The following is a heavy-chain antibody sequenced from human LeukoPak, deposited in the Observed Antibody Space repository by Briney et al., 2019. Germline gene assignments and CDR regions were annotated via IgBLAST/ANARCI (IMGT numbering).Heavy chain of an antibody. D-gene: IGHD3-3*01. CDR1: GGSISSYY. CDR3: ARDRGDYDFWSGYYGGYYYYGMDV. V-gene: IGHV4-59*01. CDR2: IYYSGST. J-gene: IGHJ6*02. Sequence: SETLSLTCTVSGGSISSYYWSWIRQPPGKGLEWIGYIYYSGSTNYNPSLKSRVTISVDTSKNQFSLKLSSVTAADTAVYYCARDRGDYDFWSGYYGGYYYYGMDVWGQGTTVTVSS.